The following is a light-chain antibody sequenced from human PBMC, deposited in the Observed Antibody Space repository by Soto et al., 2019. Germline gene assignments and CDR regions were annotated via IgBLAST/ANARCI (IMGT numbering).Light chain of an antibody. CDR3: QQYNNWSIT. CDR1: QSVSSN. V-gene: IGKV3-15*01. Sequence: EIVMTHSPATLSVSPGERATLSFSSSQSVSSNLAWYQQKPGQAPRLLIYGASTRATGIPARFSGSGSGTEFTLTISSLQSEDFAVYYCQQYNNWSITFGQGTRLEIK. J-gene: IGKJ5*01. CDR2: GAS.